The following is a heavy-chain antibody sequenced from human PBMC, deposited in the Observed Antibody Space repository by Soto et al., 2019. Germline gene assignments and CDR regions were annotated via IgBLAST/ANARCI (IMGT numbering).Heavy chain of an antibody. CDR1: GYTFTGYY. Sequence: ASVKVSCKASGYTFTGYYMHWVRQAPGQGLEWMGWINPNSGGTNYAQKFQGWVTMTRDTSKNQFSLKLSSVTAADTAVYYCASLHLAYYYMDVWGKGTTVTVSS. J-gene: IGHJ6*03. V-gene: IGHV1-2*04. CDR3: ASLHLAYYYMDV. CDR2: INPNSGGT. D-gene: IGHD4-4*01.